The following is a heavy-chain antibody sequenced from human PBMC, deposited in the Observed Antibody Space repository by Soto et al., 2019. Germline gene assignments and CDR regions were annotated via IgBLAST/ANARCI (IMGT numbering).Heavy chain of an antibody. J-gene: IGHJ6*02. V-gene: IGHV3-21*04. CDR1: GFTFSSYS. Sequence: EVQLVESGGGLVKPGGSLRLSCAASGFTFSSYSMNWVRQAPGKGLGWVSSISSRRTYLYYADSVKGRFTITRDNAKNSLYLQMNSLRAEDTAVYYCARDQDFWSGLWADGMDVWGQGTTVTVSS. CDR2: ISSRRTYL. D-gene: IGHD3-3*01. CDR3: ARDQDFWSGLWADGMDV.